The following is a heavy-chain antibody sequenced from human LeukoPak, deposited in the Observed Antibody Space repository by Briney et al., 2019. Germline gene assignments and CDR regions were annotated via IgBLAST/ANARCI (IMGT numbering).Heavy chain of an antibody. CDR3: ARDLGVMVRAFDI. V-gene: IGHV4-39*07. D-gene: IGHD3-10*01. J-gene: IGHJ3*02. CDR1: GGSISRSSYY. Sequence: SETLSLTCTVSGGSISRSSYYRGWIRQPPGKGLEWIGSIYYSGSTSYNPSLKSRVTISVDTSKNQISLKLSSVTAADTAVYYCARDLGVMVRAFDIWGQGTMVTVSS. CDR2: IYYSGST.